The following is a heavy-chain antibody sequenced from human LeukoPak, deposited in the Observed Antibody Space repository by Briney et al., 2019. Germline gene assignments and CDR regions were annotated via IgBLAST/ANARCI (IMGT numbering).Heavy chain of an antibody. D-gene: IGHD6-13*01. CDR3: ARDLWIAAAGRSAYGSSGWQEVVSY. V-gene: IGHV1-46*01. CDR1: GYTFTSYY. J-gene: IGHJ4*02. Sequence: ASVKVSCKASGYTFTSYYMHWVRQAPGQGLEWMGIINPSGGSTSYAQKFQGRVTMTRDTSTSTVYMELSSLRSEDTAVYYCARDLWIAAAGRSAYGSSGWQEVVSYWGQGTLVTVSS. CDR2: INPSGGST.